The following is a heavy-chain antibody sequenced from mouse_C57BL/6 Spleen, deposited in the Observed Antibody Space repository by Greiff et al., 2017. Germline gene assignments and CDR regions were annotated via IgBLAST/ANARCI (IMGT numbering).Heavy chain of an antibody. J-gene: IGHJ2*01. D-gene: IGHD1-1*01. CDR1: GYTFTSYW. Sequence: QVQLKQPGAELVKPGASVKLSCKASGYTFTSYWMQWVKQRPGQGLEWIGEIDPSDSYTNYNQKFKGKATLTVDTSSSTAYMQLSSLTSEDSAVYYCARNLVTTVVSDYWGQGTTLTVSS. CDR2: IDPSDSYT. CDR3: ARNLVTTVVSDY. V-gene: IGHV1-50*01.